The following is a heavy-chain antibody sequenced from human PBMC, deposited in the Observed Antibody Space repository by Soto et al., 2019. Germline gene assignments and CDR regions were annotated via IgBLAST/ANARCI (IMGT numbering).Heavy chain of an antibody. CDR1: GGTFRSCS. J-gene: IGHJ5*02. CDR3: ACYDNSGNYPRWFDP. V-gene: IGHV1-69*02. CDR2: IIPVINMA. Sequence: QGQQVQSGAKVKKPGSSVNVSCEASGGTFRSCSISWVRRAPGQGLEWMARIIPVINMANYAQKFQGRVTITADKSTSTAYIELSSLRSEDTAVYYCACYDNSGNYPRWFDPWGQGTLVTVSS. D-gene: IGHD3-22*01.